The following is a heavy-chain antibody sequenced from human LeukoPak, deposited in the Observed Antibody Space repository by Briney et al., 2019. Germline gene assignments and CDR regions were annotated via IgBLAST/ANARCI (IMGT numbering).Heavy chain of an antibody. D-gene: IGHD3-10*01. J-gene: IGHJ3*02. CDR1: GGTFSSYA. CDR3: ARPRGDGDAFDI. CDR2: INPIFGTA. Sequence: SVKVSCKASGGTFSSYAISWVRQAPGQGLEWMGGINPIFGTANYAQKFQGRVTITTDESTSTAYMELSSLRSEDTAVYYCARPRGDGDAFDIWGQGTMVTVSS. V-gene: IGHV1-69*05.